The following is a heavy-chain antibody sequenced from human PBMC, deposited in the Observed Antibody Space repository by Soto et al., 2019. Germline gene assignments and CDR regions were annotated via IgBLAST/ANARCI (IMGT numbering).Heavy chain of an antibody. J-gene: IGHJ4*02. CDR1: GFTFSTYT. V-gene: IGHV3-64D*06. D-gene: IGHD1-26*01. CDR3: VKVRLGTYYFDS. CDR2: IISNGGKT. Sequence: GGSLRLSCSASGFTFSTYTMHWVRQAPGKGLEYVSSIISNGGKTYYADSVKGRLSISRDNSKDTVYLQMSSLRAEDTAVYYCVKVRLGTYYFDSWGQGTLVTVSS.